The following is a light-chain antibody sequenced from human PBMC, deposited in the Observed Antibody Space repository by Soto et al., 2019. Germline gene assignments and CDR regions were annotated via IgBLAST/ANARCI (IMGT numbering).Light chain of an antibody. V-gene: IGKV3-20*01. CDR3: EPYGTDGT. CDR2: RAS. Sequence: IVLPQSPDTRSLSPGARATLSCRASQSVSSSYLAWYQQKPVQAPRLLIQRASSRATGIPDRFSGSRSGTDVTLTMTRLDPEDFAVYYWEPYGTDGTFAEGTKVDIK. CDR1: QSVSSSY. J-gene: IGKJ1*01.